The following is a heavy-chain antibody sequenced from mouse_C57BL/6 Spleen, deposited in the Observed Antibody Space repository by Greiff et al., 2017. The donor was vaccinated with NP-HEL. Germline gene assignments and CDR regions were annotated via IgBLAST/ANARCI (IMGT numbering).Heavy chain of an antibody. CDR1: GFTFSDYY. J-gene: IGHJ4*01. D-gene: IGHD1-1*01. V-gene: IGHV5-16*01. Sequence: DVKLVESEGGLVQPGSSMKLSCTASGFTFSDYYMAWVRQVPEKGLEWVANINYDGSSTYYLDSLKSRFIISRDNAKNILYLQMSSLKSEDTATYYCAREKGSSYAMDYWGQGTSVTVSS. CDR3: AREKGSSYAMDY. CDR2: INYDGSST.